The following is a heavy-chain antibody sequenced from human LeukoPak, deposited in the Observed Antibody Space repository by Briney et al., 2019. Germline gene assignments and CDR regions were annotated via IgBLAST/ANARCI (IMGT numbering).Heavy chain of an antibody. CDR2: ITSNGGST. J-gene: IGHJ4*02. D-gene: IGHD6-6*01. CDR1: GFTFSNYA. V-gene: IGHV3-64*01. CDR3: ARGGSSSGLDY. Sequence: SGGSLRLSYAASGFTFSNYAMHWVRQAPGKGLEYVSAITSNGGSTYYANSLKGRFTVSRDNSKNTLYLQVGSLRTEDMAVYYCARGGSSSGLDYWGQGTLVTVSS.